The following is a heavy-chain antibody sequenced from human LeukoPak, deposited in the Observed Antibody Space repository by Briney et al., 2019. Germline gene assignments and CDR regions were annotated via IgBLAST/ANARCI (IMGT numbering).Heavy chain of an antibody. CDR3: ARGRDGYIRFDPGGPQFDY. J-gene: IGHJ4*02. Sequence: PGGSLRLSCAASGFTFSSYWMSWVRQAPGKGLEWVANIKQDGSEKYYVDSVKGRFTISRDNAKNSLYLQMNSLRAEDTAVYYRARGRDGYIRFDPGGPQFDYWGQGTLVTVSS. V-gene: IGHV3-7*01. CDR2: IKQDGSEK. CDR1: GFTFSSYW. D-gene: IGHD5-12*01.